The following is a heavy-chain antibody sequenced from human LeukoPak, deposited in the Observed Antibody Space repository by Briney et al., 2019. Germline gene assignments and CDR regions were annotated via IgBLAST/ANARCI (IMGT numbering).Heavy chain of an antibody. V-gene: IGHV4-34*12. Sequence: SETLSLTCAVYGGSFSGYYWGWIRQPPGKGLEWIGSIFYSGRTYYNPSLKSRVTTSVDTSKNQFSLRLSSVNAADTAVYYCARDILATSIAAPYYWGQGTLVTVSS. D-gene: IGHD6-13*01. CDR3: ARDILATSIAAPYY. CDR1: GGSFSGYY. CDR2: IFYSGRT. J-gene: IGHJ4*02.